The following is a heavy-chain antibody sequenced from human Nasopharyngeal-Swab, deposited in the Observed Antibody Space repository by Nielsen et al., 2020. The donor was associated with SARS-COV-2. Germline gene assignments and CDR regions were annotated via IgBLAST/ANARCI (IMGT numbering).Heavy chain of an antibody. V-gene: IGHV3-9*01. CDR3: AREAHDYSNYRRGTEWFDP. J-gene: IGHJ5*02. Sequence: SLKISCAASGFTFENYAMHWVRQPPGKGLEWVSGITWNSGNKGYAESVQGRFTISRDNARNSLYLQMNSLRAEDTAVYYCAREAHDYSNYRRGTEWFDPWGQGTLVTVSS. CDR1: GFTFENYA. D-gene: IGHD4-11*01. CDR2: ITWNSGNK.